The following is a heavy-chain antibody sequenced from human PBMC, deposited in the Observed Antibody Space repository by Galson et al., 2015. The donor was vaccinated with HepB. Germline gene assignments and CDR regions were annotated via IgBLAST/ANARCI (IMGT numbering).Heavy chain of an antibody. J-gene: IGHJ3*02. Sequence: PALVKPTQTLTLTCTLSGFSLSTSGVGVGWIRQPPGKALEWLALIYWDDDKRYSPSLKSRLTISKDTSKNQVVLTMTNMDPVDTATYYCAHRGGRWHHDAFDIWGQGTMVTVSS. V-gene: IGHV2-5*02. D-gene: IGHD5-24*01. CDR3: AHRGGRWHHDAFDI. CDR1: GFSLSTSGVG. CDR2: IYWDDDK.